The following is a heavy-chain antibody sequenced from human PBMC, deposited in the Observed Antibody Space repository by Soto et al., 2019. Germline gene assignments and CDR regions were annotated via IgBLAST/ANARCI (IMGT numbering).Heavy chain of an antibody. V-gene: IGHV4-31*03. J-gene: IGHJ5*02. D-gene: IGHD1-26*01. CDR1: GGSISSGGYY. CDR3: ARRVAVPTWDINWFDP. CDR2: IYYSGST. Sequence: TLSLTCTVSGGSISSGGYYWSWIRQHPGKGLEWIGYIYYSGSTYYNPSLKSRVTISVDTSKNQFSLKLSSVTAADTAVYYCARRVAVPTWDINWFDPWGQGTLVTVSS.